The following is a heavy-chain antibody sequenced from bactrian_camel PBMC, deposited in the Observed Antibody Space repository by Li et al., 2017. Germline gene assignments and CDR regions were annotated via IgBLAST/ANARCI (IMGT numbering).Heavy chain of an antibody. Sequence: HVQLVESGGGLVQPGGSLRLSCAASGFTFSSCYMSWVRQAPGKGLEWVSSIVSDSSKTFYRDSVKGRFTISRDNVENILYLQMNSLSPEDSATYFCAEYPYGVAAGWEGYEYNYWGQGTQVTVS. V-gene: IGHV3-2*01. J-gene: IGHJ4*01. CDR3: AEYPYGVAAGWEGYEYNY. CDR2: IVSDSSKT. D-gene: IGHD5*01. CDR1: GFTFSSCY.